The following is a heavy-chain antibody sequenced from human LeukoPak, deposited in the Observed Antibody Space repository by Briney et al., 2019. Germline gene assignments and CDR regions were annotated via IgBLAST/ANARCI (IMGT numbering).Heavy chain of an antibody. CDR2: ISYDESNK. J-gene: IGHJ4*02. V-gene: IGHV3-30*14. D-gene: IGHD4-17*01. CDR1: GFTFSSYA. CDR3: AGHYGDYTYFDY. Sequence: HPGGSLRLSCAASGFTFSSYAMHWVRQAPGKGLEWVAVISYDESNKYYADSVKGRFTISRDNSKNTLYLQMNSLRAEDTAVYYCAGHYGDYTYFDYWGQGTLVTVSS.